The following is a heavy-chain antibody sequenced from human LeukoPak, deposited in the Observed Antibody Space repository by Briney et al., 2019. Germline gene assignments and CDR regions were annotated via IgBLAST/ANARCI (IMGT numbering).Heavy chain of an antibody. CDR3: ARDYGDSY. CDR1: GFTVSSKY. D-gene: IGHD7-27*01. CDR2: IKQDGSEK. V-gene: IGHV3-7*01. J-gene: IGHJ4*02. Sequence: GGSLRLSCAASGFTVSSKYMSWVRQAPGKGLEWVANIKQDGSEKYYVDSVKGRFTISRDNAKNSLYLQMNSLRPEDTAVYYCARDYGDSYWGQGTLVTVSS.